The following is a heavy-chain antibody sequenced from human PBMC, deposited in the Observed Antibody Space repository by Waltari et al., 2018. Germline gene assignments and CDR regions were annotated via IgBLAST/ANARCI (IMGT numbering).Heavy chain of an antibody. CDR1: GYTFTSYG. J-gene: IGHJ5*02. Sequence: QVQLVQSVAEVKKPGASVKVSCKASGYTFTSYGISWGRQVPGQGLEWMGWIRAYNGNTNSAQRLQGRVTMTTDTSTSTAYMELRSLRSDDTAVYYCARDVSDIVVVVAATPEGWFDPWGQGTLVTVSS. D-gene: IGHD2-15*01. CDR2: IRAYNGNT. V-gene: IGHV1-18*01. CDR3: ARDVSDIVVVVAATPEGWFDP.